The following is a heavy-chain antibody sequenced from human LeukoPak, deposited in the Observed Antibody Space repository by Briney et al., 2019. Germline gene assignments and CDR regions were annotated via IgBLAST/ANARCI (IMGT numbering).Heavy chain of an antibody. J-gene: IGHJ4*02. D-gene: IGHD6-13*01. CDR3: ARVSSSSWYGGNFDY. Sequence: GASVKVSCKASGYTFTGYYMHWVRQAPGQGLEWMGWINPNRGGTNYAQKFQGRVTMTRDTSISTAYMELSRLRSDDTAVYYCARVSSSSWYGGNFDYWGQGTLVTVSS. CDR1: GYTFTGYY. CDR2: INPNRGGT. V-gene: IGHV1-2*02.